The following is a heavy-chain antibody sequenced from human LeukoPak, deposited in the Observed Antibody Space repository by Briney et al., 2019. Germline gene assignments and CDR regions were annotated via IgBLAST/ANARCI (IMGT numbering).Heavy chain of an antibody. CDR3: ARGGDYYSFDY. J-gene: IGHJ4*02. V-gene: IGHV3-53*01. CDR1: GFTVSNNY. D-gene: IGHD3-22*01. Sequence: GGSLRLSCAASGFTVSNNYMSWVRQAPGKGLEWVSVIYSGGSTYYADSVKGRFTVSRDNSKDTLYLQMSSLRAEETDVCYCARGGDYYSFDYWGQGTLVTVSS. CDR2: IYSGGST.